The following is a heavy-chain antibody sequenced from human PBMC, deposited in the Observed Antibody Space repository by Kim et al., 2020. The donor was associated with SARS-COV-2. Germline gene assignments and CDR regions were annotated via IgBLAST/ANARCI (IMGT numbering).Heavy chain of an antibody. V-gene: IGHV4-39*01. CDR1: GGSISSSSYY. CDR2: IYYSGST. CDR3: ARLLTRSGHDL. D-gene: IGHD3-3*01. Sequence: SETLSLTCTVSGGSISSSSYYWGWIRQPPGKGLEWIGSIYYSGSTYYNPSLKSRVTISVDTSKNQFSLKLSSVTAADTAVYYCARLLTRSGHDLWGRGTLVTVSS. J-gene: IGHJ2*01.